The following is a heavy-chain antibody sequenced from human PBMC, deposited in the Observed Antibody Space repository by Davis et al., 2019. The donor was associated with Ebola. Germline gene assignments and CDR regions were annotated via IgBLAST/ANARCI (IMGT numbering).Heavy chain of an antibody. J-gene: IGHJ4*02. CDR1: DYSISSGYY. D-gene: IGHD6-6*01. V-gene: IGHV4-61*01. CDR3: ARGYGSSSVY. CDR2: IYYSGST. Sequence: GSLRLSCTVSDYSISSGYYWGWIRQPPGKGLEWIGYIYYSGSTNYNPSLKSRVTISVDTSKNQFSLKLSSVTAADTAVYYCARGYGSSSVYWGQGTLVTVSS.